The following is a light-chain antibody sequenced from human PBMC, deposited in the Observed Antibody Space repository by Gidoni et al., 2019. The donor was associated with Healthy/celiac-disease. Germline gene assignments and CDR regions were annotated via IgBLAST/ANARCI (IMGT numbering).Light chain of an antibody. J-gene: IGKJ4*01. CDR2: AAS. Sequence: DIQMTKSPSSLSASVGDRVTITCRASQGISSWLAWYQQNPEKAPKSLLYAASSLQSGVPSKFSGSGSGTDFTLTISRLQPEDFATYYCQQYNSYPLTFGGGTKVEIK. V-gene: IGKV1D-16*01. CDR1: QGISSW. CDR3: QQYNSYPLT.